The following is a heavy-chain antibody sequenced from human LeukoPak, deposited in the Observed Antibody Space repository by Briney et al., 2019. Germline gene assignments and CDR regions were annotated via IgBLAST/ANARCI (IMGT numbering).Heavy chain of an antibody. D-gene: IGHD6-19*01. V-gene: IGHV1-8*01. Sequence: ASVKVSCKASGYTFTSYDINWVRQATGQGLEWMGWMNPNSGNTGYAQKFQGRVTMTTDTSTSTAYMELRSLRSDDTAVYYCAISSGWPRGRYFQHWGQGTLVTVSS. CDR1: GYTFTSYD. CDR3: AISSGWPRGRYFQH. J-gene: IGHJ1*01. CDR2: MNPNSGNT.